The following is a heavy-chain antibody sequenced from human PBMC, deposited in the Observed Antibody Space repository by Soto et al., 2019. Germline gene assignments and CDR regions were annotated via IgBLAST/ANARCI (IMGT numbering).Heavy chain of an antibody. CDR1: GGTFSSYA. Sequence: GASVKVSCKASGGTFSSYAISWVRQAPGQGLEWMGGIIPIFGTANYAQKFQGRVTITADESTSTAYMELSSLRSEDTAVYYCARGPLGYSFFDYWGQGTLVTVSS. V-gene: IGHV1-69*13. CDR2: IIPIFGTA. CDR3: ARGPLGYSFFDY. D-gene: IGHD5-18*01. J-gene: IGHJ4*02.